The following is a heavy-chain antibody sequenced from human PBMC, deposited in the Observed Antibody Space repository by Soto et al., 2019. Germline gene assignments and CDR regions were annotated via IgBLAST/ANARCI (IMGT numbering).Heavy chain of an antibody. Sequence: EVQLVESGGVVVQPGGSLRLSCAASGFTFDDYTMHWVRQAPGKGLEWVSLISWDGGSTYYADSVKGRFTISRDNSKNSLYLQMNSLRNEDTALYYCEKVLYSYGYYYGMDVWGQGTTVTVSS. CDR2: ISWDGGST. J-gene: IGHJ6*02. V-gene: IGHV3-43*01. D-gene: IGHD5-18*01. CDR3: EKVLYSYGYYYGMDV. CDR1: GFTFDDYT.